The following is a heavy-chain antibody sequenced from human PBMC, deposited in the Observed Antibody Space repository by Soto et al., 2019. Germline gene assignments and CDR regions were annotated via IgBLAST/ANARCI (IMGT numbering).Heavy chain of an antibody. CDR2: TIALFGTA. Sequence: LVQSGAEVKKSGSSVKVSCRASGGAFENYAISWIRQAPGEGLEWMGGTIALFGTAHYAQRFQDRVTITADESTGTAYMELSSLRSEDTAVYYCARRRALSDSSSSNWFDPWGQGTLVTVSS. CDR1: GGAFENYA. J-gene: IGHJ5*02. V-gene: IGHV1-69*01. D-gene: IGHD6-6*01. CDR3: ARRRALSDSSSSNWFDP.